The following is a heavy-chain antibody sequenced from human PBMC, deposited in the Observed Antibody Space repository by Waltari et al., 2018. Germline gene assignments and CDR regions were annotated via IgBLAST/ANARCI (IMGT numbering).Heavy chain of an antibody. D-gene: IGHD3-10*01. CDR1: GGSFSGYF. Sequence: QAQLHQWGAGLLKPSETLSLTCAVSGGSFSGYFWSWIRQSPGKGLEWIGEINRDGTANYNHSLKSRVGMSVDTIKSQISLSLSSVPAADAAVYYCARVGDYHGSGRFGLDVWGRGTRVTVSS. CDR2: INRDGTA. J-gene: IGHJ6*02. CDR3: ARVGDYHGSGRFGLDV. V-gene: IGHV4-34*01.